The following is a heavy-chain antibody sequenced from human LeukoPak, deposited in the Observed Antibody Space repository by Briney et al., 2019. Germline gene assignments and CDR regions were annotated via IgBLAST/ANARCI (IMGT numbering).Heavy chain of an antibody. CDR1: GFTFSSYS. Sequence: PGGSLRLSCAASGFTFSSYSMNWVRQAPGKGLEWISSISSSSSYIYYADSVKGRFTISRDNSKNTLYLQMNSLRAEDTAVYYCAKEGYSSSWLPYFDYWGQGTLVTVSS. V-gene: IGHV3-21*04. CDR3: AKEGYSSSWLPYFDY. D-gene: IGHD6-13*01. J-gene: IGHJ4*02. CDR2: ISSSSSYI.